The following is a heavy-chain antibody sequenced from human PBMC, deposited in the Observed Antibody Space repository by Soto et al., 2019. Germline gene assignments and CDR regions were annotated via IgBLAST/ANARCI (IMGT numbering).Heavy chain of an antibody. CDR3: AREGPNSSGWYYYYYMDV. D-gene: IGHD6-19*01. CDR1: GYTFTGYY. J-gene: IGHJ6*03. Sequence: QVQLVQSGAEVKKPGASVKVSCKASGYTFTGYYMHWVRQAPGQGLEWMGWINPNSGGTNYAQKFQGWVTMTRDTSISTAYMELSRLRSDDTAVYYCAREGPNSSGWYYYYYMDVWGKGTTVTVSS. CDR2: INPNSGGT. V-gene: IGHV1-2*04.